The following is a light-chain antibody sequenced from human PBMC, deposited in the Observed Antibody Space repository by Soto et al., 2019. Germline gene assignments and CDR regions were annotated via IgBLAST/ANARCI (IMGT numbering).Light chain of an antibody. CDR3: SSHTITNTPV. CDR2: EVR. J-gene: IGLJ1*01. Sequence: QSALTQPASVSGSPGQSIAISCTGTISDVGTYDYVSWYQQHPNRAPKLMIYEVRNRPSGVSNRFSGSKSVNTATLTISGLQAEDEADYSCSSHTITNTPVFGTGNKVTVL. V-gene: IGLV2-14*03. CDR1: ISDVGTYDY.